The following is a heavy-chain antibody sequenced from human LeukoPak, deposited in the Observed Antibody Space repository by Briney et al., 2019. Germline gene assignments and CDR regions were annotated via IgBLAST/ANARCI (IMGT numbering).Heavy chain of an antibody. CDR1: GFTFSNYA. V-gene: IGHV3-23*01. D-gene: IGHD4-17*01. CDR2: ITGSSAGT. Sequence: PGGSLRLSCAASGFTFSNYAMSWVRQAPGKGLEWVSSITGSSAGTYYADSVKGRFTISRDDSKNTLYLQMNSLRAEDTAVYYCTNDYGEMDYWGQGTLVTVSS. CDR3: TNDYGEMDY. J-gene: IGHJ4*02.